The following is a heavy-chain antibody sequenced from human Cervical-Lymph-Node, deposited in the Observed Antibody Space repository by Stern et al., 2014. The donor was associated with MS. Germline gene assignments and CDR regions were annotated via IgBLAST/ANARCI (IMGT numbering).Heavy chain of an antibody. Sequence: QLQLQESGPGLVKPSETLSLTCAVSGDSISSYTHYWAWIRQPPGKGLEWIGSVYYSGATDYKPSLKSPVTIPWATSKNHFSLGLISVTAADTAVYYCAKHACAGAACPFDLWGQGTLVTVSS. CDR1: GDSISSYTHY. CDR2: VYYSGAT. D-gene: IGHD2-21*01. V-gene: IGHV4-39*01. J-gene: IGHJ4*02. CDR3: AKHACAGAACPFDL.